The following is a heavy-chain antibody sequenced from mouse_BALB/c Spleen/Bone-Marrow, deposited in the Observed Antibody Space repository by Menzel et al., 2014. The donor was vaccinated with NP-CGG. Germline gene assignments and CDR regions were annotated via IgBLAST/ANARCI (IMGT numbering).Heavy chain of an antibody. CDR2: IDPADGNT. D-gene: IGHD1-1*02. CDR3: AMISMGSWFAY. J-gene: IGHJ3*01. CDR1: GININDTY. Sequence: VQLKQSGAELVKPGASVKLSCTASGININDTYMHWVKQRPEQGLEWIGRIDPADGNTHYDPKFQGKATITADTSSNTASLQLCSLTTKDTSVDYGAMISMGSWFAYWGQGTLVTVSA. V-gene: IGHV14-3*02.